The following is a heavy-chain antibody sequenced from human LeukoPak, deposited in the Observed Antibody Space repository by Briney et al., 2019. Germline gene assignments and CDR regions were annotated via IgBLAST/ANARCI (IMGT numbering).Heavy chain of an antibody. CDR3: AREVRTAVAGLDY. CDR1: GYTFTSYA. D-gene: IGHD6-19*01. Sequence: ASVKVSCKASGYTFTSYAMHWVRQAPGQRLEWMGWINAGNGNTKYSQKFQGRVTITRDTSASTAYMELSSLRSEDTALYYCAREVRTAVAGLDYWGQGTLVTVSS. J-gene: IGHJ4*02. V-gene: IGHV1-3*01. CDR2: INAGNGNT.